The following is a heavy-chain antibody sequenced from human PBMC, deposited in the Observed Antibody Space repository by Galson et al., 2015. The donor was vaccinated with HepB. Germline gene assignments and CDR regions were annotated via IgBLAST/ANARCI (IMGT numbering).Heavy chain of an antibody. D-gene: IGHD5/OR15-5a*01. CDR1: GFTFSSYS. Sequence: SLRLSCAASGFTFSSYSMHWVRQAPGKGLEWVAVILYDGSNKFYAESVKGRFTISRDNSKNTLYLQMNSLRVEDTAGYYRARGEPLMSEDYYGMDVWGQGTTVTASS. V-gene: IGHV3-30*04. CDR3: ARGEPLMSEDYYGMDV. J-gene: IGHJ6*02. CDR2: ILYDGSNK.